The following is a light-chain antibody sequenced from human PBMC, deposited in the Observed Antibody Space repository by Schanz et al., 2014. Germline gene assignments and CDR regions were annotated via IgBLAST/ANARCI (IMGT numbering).Light chain of an antibody. J-gene: IGKJ1*01. Sequence: EVVLTQSPPILSVSPGERATLSCRASQRVTSTYLAWYQQKPGQAPRLLIYSASNRATGIPDRFSGSGSGTDFTLTISRLEPEDFAVYYCQQYDNWWTFGQGTKVEIK. V-gene: IGKV3-20*01. CDR2: SAS. CDR3: QQYDNWWT. CDR1: QRVTSTY.